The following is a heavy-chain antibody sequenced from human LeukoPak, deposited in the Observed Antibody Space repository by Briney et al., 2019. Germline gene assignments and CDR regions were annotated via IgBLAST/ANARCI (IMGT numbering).Heavy chain of an antibody. CDR2: TRNKANSYTT. D-gene: IGHD1-7*01. J-gene: IGHJ4*02. CDR3: AKDNWELRPFGTSFDY. V-gene: IGHV3-72*01. Sequence: GGSLRLSCAASGFTFSDHYMDWVRQAPGKGLEWVGRTRNKANSYTTEYAASVKGRFTISRDDSKNSLYLQMNSLKTEDTAVYYCAKDNWELRPFGTSFDYWGQGTLVTVSS. CDR1: GFTFSDHY.